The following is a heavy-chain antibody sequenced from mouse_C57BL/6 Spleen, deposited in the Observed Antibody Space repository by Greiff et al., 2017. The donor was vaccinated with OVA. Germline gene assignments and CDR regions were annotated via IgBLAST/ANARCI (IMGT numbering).Heavy chain of an antibody. Sequence: EVKLQESGPGLVKPSQSLSLTCSVTGYSITSGYYWNWIRQLPGNKLEWMGYLSYDGSNNYNPSLKNRISITRDTSKNQFFLKLNSVTTEDTATYYCAREDYYAMDYWGQGTSVTVSS. V-gene: IGHV3-6*01. CDR3: AREDYYAMDY. CDR1: GYSITSGYY. J-gene: IGHJ4*01. CDR2: LSYDGSN.